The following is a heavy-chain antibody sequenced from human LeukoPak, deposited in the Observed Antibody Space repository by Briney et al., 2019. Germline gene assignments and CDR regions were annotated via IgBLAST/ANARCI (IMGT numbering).Heavy chain of an antibody. CDR2: IEGSNDNT. Sequence: SGGSLRLSCAASGFTFSRNTMSWVRQVPGKGLEWVSNIEGSNDNTHYADSVKGRFTVSRDISKNTLYLQMNSLRAEDTALYYCAKDLLRWSFDYWGQGTLVTVSS. CDR3: AKDLLRWSFDY. J-gene: IGHJ4*02. D-gene: IGHD2-15*01. CDR1: GFTFSRNT. V-gene: IGHV3-23*01.